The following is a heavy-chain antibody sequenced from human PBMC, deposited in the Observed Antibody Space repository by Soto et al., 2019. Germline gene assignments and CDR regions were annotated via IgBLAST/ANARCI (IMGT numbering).Heavy chain of an antibody. Sequence: SLRLSCAASGSSFRNAWMSWVRQAPGKGLEWVGHIKSQGDGETRDYAAPVKGRFTISRDDSKNTLFLQMNSLKNEDTAVYFCTTDLQAYCDGTTCYAGNYYYDDMDVWGQGTTVTVSS. V-gene: IGHV3-15*01. CDR1: GSSFRNAW. CDR3: TTDLQAYCDGTTCYAGNYYYDDMDV. J-gene: IGHJ6*02. CDR2: IKSQGDGETR. D-gene: IGHD2-2*01.